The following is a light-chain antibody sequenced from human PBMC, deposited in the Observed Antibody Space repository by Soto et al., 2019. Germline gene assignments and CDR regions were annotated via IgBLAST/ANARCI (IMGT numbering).Light chain of an antibody. CDR1: QGISSY. V-gene: IGKV1-9*01. CDR2: SAS. Sequence: IQLTQSPSSLSASVGDRVTITCRASQGISSYLAWYQQRPGKAPMLLIYSASTLQSGVPSRFSGSGSGTDFTLTISSLQPEDFATYYGQQLNSYPLTFGGGTKVEIK. J-gene: IGKJ4*01. CDR3: QQLNSYPLT.